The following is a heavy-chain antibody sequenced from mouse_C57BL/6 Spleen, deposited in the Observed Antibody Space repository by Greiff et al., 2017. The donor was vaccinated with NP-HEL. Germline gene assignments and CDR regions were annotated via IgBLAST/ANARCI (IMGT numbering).Heavy chain of an antibody. J-gene: IGHJ4*01. CDR1: GYTFTSYW. D-gene: IGHD1-1*01. CDR3: ARWDGSLYAMDY. V-gene: IGHV1-52*01. Sequence: QVQLQQPGAELVRPGSSVKLSCKASGYTFTSYWMHWVRQRPIQGLEWIGNIDPSASENPYKQKFKDKATLTVDKYSSTAYMQLSRLTSEDSAVYYCARWDGSLYAMDYWGQGTSVTVSS. CDR2: IDPSASEN.